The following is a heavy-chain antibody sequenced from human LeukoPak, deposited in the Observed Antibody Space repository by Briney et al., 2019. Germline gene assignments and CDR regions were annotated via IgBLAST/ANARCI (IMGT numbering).Heavy chain of an antibody. J-gene: IGHJ4*02. V-gene: IGHV1-69*13. D-gene: IGHD6-19*01. CDR1: GGTFSSYA. CDR3: ARSSYSSGWYGYFDY. CDR2: IIPIFGTA. Sequence: SVKVSCKASGGTFSSYAISWVRQAPGQGLEWMGGIIPIFGTANYAQKFQGRVTITADESTSTAYMELRSLRSDDTAVYYCARSSYSSGWYGYFDYWGQGTLVTVSS.